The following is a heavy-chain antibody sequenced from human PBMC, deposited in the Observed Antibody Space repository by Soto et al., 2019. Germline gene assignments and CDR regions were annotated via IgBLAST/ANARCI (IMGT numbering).Heavy chain of an antibody. CDR2: IYTSGST. CDR3: ARIEISTSYDYYFDY. D-gene: IGHD5-12*01. CDR1: GGSISSYY. V-gene: IGHV4-4*07. Sequence: ASETLSLTCTVSGGSISSYYWSWIRQPAGKGLEWIGRIYTSGSTNYNPSLKSRVTMSVDTSKNQFSLKLSSVTAADTAVYYCARIEISTSYDYYFDYWGQGTLVTVS. J-gene: IGHJ4*02.